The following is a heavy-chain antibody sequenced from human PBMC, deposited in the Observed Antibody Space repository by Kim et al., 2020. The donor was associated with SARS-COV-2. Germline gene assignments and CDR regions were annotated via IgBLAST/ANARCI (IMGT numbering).Heavy chain of an antibody. V-gene: IGHV3-43*01. J-gene: IGHJ4*02. CDR3: AKHLYDSSGYYYSGVNY. Sequence: VKSRFTISRDNSKNSLYLQMNSLRTEDTALYYCAKHLYDSSGYYYSGVNYWGQGTLVTVSS. D-gene: IGHD3-22*01.